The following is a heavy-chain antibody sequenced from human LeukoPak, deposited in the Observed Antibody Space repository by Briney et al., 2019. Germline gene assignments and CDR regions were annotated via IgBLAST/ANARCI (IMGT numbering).Heavy chain of an antibody. CDR1: GFTFSSYE. CDR2: ISSSGSTI. D-gene: IGHD6-19*01. CDR3: AKDRGFDSSGWYEFDY. V-gene: IGHV3-48*03. J-gene: IGHJ4*02. Sequence: GGSLRLSCAASGFTFSSYEMNWVRQAPGKGLEWVSYISSSGSTIYYADSVKGRFTISRDNAKNSLYLQMNSLRAEDTALYYCAKDRGFDSSGWYEFDYWGQGTLVTVSS.